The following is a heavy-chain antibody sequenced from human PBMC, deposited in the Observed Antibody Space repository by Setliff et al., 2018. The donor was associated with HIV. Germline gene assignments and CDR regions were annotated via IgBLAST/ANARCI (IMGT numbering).Heavy chain of an antibody. CDR1: GGSISSSTYY. Sequence: SETLSLTCSVSGGSISSSTYYWGWIRQPPGKGLEWIGDIFYTGSTYYNPSLKSRVAISVDTSENQFSLKRNSVTAADTAVYYCARRGRDGVFIMFATGFDPWGQGALVTVSS. V-gene: IGHV4-39*01. D-gene: IGHD2-8*01. CDR3: ARRGRDGVFIMFATGFDP. J-gene: IGHJ5*02. CDR2: IFYTGST.